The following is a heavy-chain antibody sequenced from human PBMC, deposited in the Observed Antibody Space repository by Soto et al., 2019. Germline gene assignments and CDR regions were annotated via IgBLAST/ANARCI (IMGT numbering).Heavy chain of an antibody. J-gene: IGHJ1*01. V-gene: IGHV3-53*01. CDR3: ARDYSGSY. Sequence: EVQLVESGGGLLQPGGSLRLSCAASGFTVSSNYMSWVRQAPGKGLEWVSLIYSGGTTYYADYVKGRFTISRDNSKNTLYLHMNSLRAEDTAVYYCARDYSGSYWGQGTLVTVSS. D-gene: IGHD1-26*01. CDR2: IYSGGTT. CDR1: GFTVSSNY.